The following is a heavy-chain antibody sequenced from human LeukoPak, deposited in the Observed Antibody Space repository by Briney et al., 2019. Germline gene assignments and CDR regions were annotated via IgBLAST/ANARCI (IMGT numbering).Heavy chain of an antibody. CDR3: ARHTSPGGNLDY. D-gene: IGHD2-2*01. CDR1: GGSFSGYY. CDR2: INHSGST. J-gene: IGHJ4*02. Sequence: SETLSLTCAVYGGSFSGYYWSWIRQPPGKGLEWIGEINHSGSTNYNPSLKSRVTISVDTSKNQFSLKLSSVTAADTAVYYCARHTSPGGNLDYWGQGTLVTVSP. V-gene: IGHV4-34*01.